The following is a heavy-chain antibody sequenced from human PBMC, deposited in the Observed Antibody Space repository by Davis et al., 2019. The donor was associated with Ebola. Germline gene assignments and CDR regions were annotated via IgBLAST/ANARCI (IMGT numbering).Heavy chain of an antibody. J-gene: IGHJ4*02. CDR2: IIYIFGAP. CDR1: GGTFNSYT. V-gene: IGHV1-69*06. D-gene: IGHD5-18*01. CDR3: ARGGGYSFAPDF. Sequence: AASVKVSCKASGGTFNSYTVSWVRQAPGQGLEWMGGIIYIFGAPNYAQKFQGRVTITADKSTSTAYLELSSLRSEDTAVYYCARGGGYSFAPDFWGQGTLVTVS.